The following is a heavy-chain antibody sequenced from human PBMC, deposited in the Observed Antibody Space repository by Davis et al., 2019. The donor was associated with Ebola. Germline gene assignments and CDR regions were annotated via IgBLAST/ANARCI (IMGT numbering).Heavy chain of an antibody. CDR1: GYTFTSYY. Sequence: AASVKVSCKASGYTFTSYYMHWVRQAPGQGLEWMGGIIPIFGTANYAQKFQGRVTITADESTSTAYMELSSLRSEDPTVYYCARDPTRTYYDFWSGSSDYYYGMDVWGQGTTVTVSS. CDR3: ARDPTRTYYDFWSGSSDYYYGMDV. V-gene: IGHV1-69*13. J-gene: IGHJ6*02. D-gene: IGHD3-3*01. CDR2: IIPIFGTA.